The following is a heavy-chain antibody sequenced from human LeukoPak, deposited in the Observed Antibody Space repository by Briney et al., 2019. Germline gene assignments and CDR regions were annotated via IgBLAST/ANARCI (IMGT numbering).Heavy chain of an antibody. J-gene: IGHJ4*02. CDR2: IYYSGST. V-gene: IGHV4-31*03. CDR1: GGSISSGGYY. CDR3: ARADIAVAGAFDY. Sequence: SETLSLTCTVSGGSISSGGYYWSWIRQHPGKGLEWIGYIYYSGSTYYNPSLKSRVTISVDTSKNQFSLKLSSVTAADTAVYYCARADIAVAGAFDYWGQGTLVTVSS. D-gene: IGHD6-19*01.